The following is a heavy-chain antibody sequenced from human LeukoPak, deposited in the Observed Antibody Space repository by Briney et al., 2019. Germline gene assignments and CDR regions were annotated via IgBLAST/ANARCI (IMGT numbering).Heavy chain of an antibody. Sequence: PSETLSLTCTVSGGSLSSAGYYWSWIRQPPGKGLEWIAYVSYDGSTKYKPSLKNRVTISVDTSKNQFSLNLTSVTAADTAMYYCARVPYNTGWIPFDFWGQGTLVTVSS. D-gene: IGHD6-19*01. V-gene: IGHV4-61*08. CDR2: VSYDGST. CDR3: ARVPYNTGWIPFDF. CDR1: GGSLSSAGYY. J-gene: IGHJ4*02.